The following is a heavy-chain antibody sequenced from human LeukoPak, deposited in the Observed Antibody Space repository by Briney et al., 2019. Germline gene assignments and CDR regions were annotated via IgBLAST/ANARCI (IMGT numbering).Heavy chain of an antibody. Sequence: GGSLRLSCAASGFTFSDYYMSWIRQAPGKGLEWVANIEKYGSEKYHVDSVKGRFTISRDNAKNSLYLQMNSLRAEDTAVYYCARGWGYFDYWGQGILVTVSS. CDR2: IEKYGSEK. V-gene: IGHV3-7*04. J-gene: IGHJ4*02. CDR1: GFTFSDYY. CDR3: ARGWGYFDY. D-gene: IGHD3-16*01.